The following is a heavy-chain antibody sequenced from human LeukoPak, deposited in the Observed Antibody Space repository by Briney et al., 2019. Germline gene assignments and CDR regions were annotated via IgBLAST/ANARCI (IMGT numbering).Heavy chain of an antibody. V-gene: IGHV1-2*02. CDR1: GYTFTGYY. J-gene: IGHJ4*02. Sequence: ASVKVSCKPSGYTFTGYYMHWVRQAPGQGLEWMGWINPNTSATSYSQTFQGRVSMTRDTSISTAYMELGRLTFDDTAIYYCARGVDGLDYWGQGTLVTVSS. D-gene: IGHD5-12*01. CDR2: INPNTSAT. CDR3: ARGVDGLDY.